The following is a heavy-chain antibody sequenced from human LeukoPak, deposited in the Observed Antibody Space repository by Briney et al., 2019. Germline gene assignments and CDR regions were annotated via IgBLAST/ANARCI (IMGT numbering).Heavy chain of an antibody. CDR2: IYYSGST. J-gene: IGHJ6*02. Sequence: PSETLSLTCTVSGGSISSYYWSWIRQPPGKGLEWIGYIYYSGSTNYNPSLKSRVTISVDTSKNQFSLKLSSVTAAGTAVYYCARHADPYYYYGMDVWGQGTTVTVSS. CDR3: ARHADPYYYYGMDV. CDR1: GGSISSYY. V-gene: IGHV4-59*08.